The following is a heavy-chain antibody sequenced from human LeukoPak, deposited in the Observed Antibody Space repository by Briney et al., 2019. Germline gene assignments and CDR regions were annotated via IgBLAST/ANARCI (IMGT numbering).Heavy chain of an antibody. J-gene: IGHJ4*02. CDR3: ARDSSAILWAPFFDY. D-gene: IGHD2-21*01. Sequence: SVKVSCKASGGTFSSYAISWVRQAPGQGLEWMGGIIPIFGTANYAQKFQGRVTMTRDTSTSTVYMELSSLRSEDTALYYCARDSSAILWAPFFDYWGQGTLVTVSS. CDR2: IIPIFGTA. CDR1: GGTFSSYA. V-gene: IGHV1-69*05.